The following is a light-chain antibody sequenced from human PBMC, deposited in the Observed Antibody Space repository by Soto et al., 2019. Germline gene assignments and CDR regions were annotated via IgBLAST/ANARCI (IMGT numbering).Light chain of an antibody. CDR1: QGISNY. J-gene: IGKJ1*01. Sequence: DIQMTQSPSPLAAPVGDRVTITCWTSQGISNYVAWYQQKPEKVPKLLIYAASTLQSGVPSRFSGSGSGTHCTLTISSLQPEDVATYYCQKYNSAPRTVGQGTKVDIK. CDR3: QKYNSAPRT. CDR2: AAS. V-gene: IGKV1-27*01.